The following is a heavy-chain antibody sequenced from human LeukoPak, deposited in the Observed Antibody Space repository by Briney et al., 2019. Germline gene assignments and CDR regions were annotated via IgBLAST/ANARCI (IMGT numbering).Heavy chain of an antibody. CDR3: ARGIAVAGILGAGGAFDI. Sequence: GGSLRPSCAASGFTFSSYSMNWVRQAPGKGLEWVSSISSSSYIYYADSVKGRFTISRDNAKNSLYLQMNSLRAEDTAVYYCARGIAVAGILGAGGAFDIWGQGTMVTVSS. D-gene: IGHD6-19*01. V-gene: IGHV3-21*01. CDR2: ISSSSYI. J-gene: IGHJ3*02. CDR1: GFTFSSYS.